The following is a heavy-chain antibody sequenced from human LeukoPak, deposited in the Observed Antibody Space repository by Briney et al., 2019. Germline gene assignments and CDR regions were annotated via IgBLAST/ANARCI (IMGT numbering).Heavy chain of an antibody. V-gene: IGHV4-59*01. Sequence: SETLSLTCTVSGGSISSYYWSWIRQPPGKGLEWIGYIYYSGSTNYNPSLKSRVTISVDTSKNQFSLKLSSVTAADTAVYYCARGGGVVPAAISRTPPPVKCNWFDPWGQGTLVTVSS. CDR3: ARGGGVVPAAISRTPPPVKCNWFDP. J-gene: IGHJ5*02. CDR1: GGSISSYY. CDR2: IYYSGST. D-gene: IGHD2-2*01.